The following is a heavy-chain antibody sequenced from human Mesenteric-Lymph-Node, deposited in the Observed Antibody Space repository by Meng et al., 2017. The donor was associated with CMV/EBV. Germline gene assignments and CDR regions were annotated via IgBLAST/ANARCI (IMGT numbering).Heavy chain of an antibody. D-gene: IGHD3-10*01. V-gene: IGHV1-2*06. CDR2: INPITGDT. CDR3: ARGRTMVRGVLIVILGY. Sequence: TGYYIDWVRQSPGQGLEWMGRINPITGDTDYEPKCQGRVTMTSDTSISTAYMELSRLTSDDTAVYYCARGRTMVRGVLIVILGYWGQGTLVTVSS. CDR1: TGYY. J-gene: IGHJ4*02.